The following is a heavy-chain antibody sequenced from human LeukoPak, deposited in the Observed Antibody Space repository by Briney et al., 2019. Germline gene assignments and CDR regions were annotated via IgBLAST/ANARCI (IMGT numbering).Heavy chain of an antibody. V-gene: IGHV1-2*02. CDR2: INPNNGGT. J-gene: IGHJ4*02. CDR3: ARDLGGVDTPMD. Sequence: ASVKVSCKASGYTFIGYYMHWVRQAPGQGLEWMGWINPNNGGTNYVQKFQGKVTMTRDTSISTAYMELSRLRSDDTAAYYCARDLGGVDTPMDWGQGTLVTVSS. CDR1: GYTFIGYY. D-gene: IGHD5-18*01.